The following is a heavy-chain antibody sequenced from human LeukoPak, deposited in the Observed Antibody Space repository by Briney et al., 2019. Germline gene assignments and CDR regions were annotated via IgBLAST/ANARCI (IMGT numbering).Heavy chain of an antibody. Sequence: PGGSLRLSCAASGFTFSDYYMGWIRQAPGKGLEWISYISSGSRTTYYADSVKGRLTISRDNANILLYLQMNSLTAEDTAVYYCARAVTTVTLFDLWGQGTLVTISS. CDR3: ARAVTTVTLFDL. D-gene: IGHD4-17*01. CDR2: ISSGSRTT. J-gene: IGHJ4*02. V-gene: IGHV3-11*04. CDR1: GFTFSDYY.